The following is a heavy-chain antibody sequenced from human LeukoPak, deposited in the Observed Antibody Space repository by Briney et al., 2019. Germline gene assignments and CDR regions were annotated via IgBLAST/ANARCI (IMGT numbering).Heavy chain of an antibody. D-gene: IGHD6-19*01. Sequence: ASVKVSCKASGYTFTGYYMHWVRQAPGQGLEWMGRINPNSGGTNYAQKFQGRVTMTRDTSISTAYMELSRLRSDDTAVYYCARNDDSGWHDAFDIWGQGTMVTVSS. J-gene: IGHJ3*02. CDR2: INPNSGGT. V-gene: IGHV1-2*06. CDR3: ARNDDSGWHDAFDI. CDR1: GYTFTGYY.